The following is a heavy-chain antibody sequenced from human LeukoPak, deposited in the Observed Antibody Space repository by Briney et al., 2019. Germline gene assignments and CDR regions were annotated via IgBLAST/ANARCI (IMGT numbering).Heavy chain of an antibody. J-gene: IGHJ4*02. CDR3: AGGIRGIAAAGIGY. V-gene: IGHV4-31*03. CDR1: GGSISSGGYY. Sequence: SQTLSLTCTVSGGSISSGGYYWSWIRQHPGKGLEWIGYIYYSGSTYYNPSLKSRVTISVDTSKNQFSLKLSSVTAADTAVYYCAGGIRGIAAAGIGYWGQGTLVTVSS. D-gene: IGHD6-13*01. CDR2: IYYSGST.